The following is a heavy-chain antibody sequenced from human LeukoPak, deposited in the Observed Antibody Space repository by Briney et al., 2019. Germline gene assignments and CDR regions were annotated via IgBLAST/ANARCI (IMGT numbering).Heavy chain of an antibody. CDR3: ARGPRDAFDY. D-gene: IGHD5-24*01. Sequence: AGGSPRLSCAASGFTVSTNYMRWVRQAPGRGREGVSVIYNGGTTHYADSVKGRFTISRDIPRNTLYLQMISLRAEDTAVYYCARGPRDAFDYWGQGTLVTVSP. V-gene: IGHV3-53*01. CDR2: IYNGGTT. J-gene: IGHJ4*02. CDR1: GFTVSTNY.